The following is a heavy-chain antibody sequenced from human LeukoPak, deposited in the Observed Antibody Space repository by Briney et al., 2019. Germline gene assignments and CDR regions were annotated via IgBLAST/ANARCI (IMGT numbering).Heavy chain of an antibody. Sequence: TLSLTCTVAGASISSGSNYGSWIRGPAGKGLEWIGRIYTSGCTNYNPSLKSRVTISVDTSKNQFSLKLSSLTDAHTAVYYCARDRSFSGSYLDYWGQGTLVTVSS. J-gene: IGHJ4*02. CDR3: ARDRSFSGSYLDY. D-gene: IGHD5-12*01. V-gene: IGHV4-61*02. CDR1: GASISSGSNY. CDR2: IYTSGCT.